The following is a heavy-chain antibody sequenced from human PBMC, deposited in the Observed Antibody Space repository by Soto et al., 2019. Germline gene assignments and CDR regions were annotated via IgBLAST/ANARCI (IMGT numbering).Heavy chain of an antibody. J-gene: IGHJ4*02. D-gene: IGHD3-3*01. CDR3: AKARFDPAGFWSGYYDY. CDR2: ISYDGSNK. CDR1: GFTFSSYG. Sequence: GGSLRLSCAASGFTFSSYGMHWVCQAPGKGLEWVAVISYDGSNKYYADSVKGRFTISRDNSKNTLYLQMNSLRAEDTAVYYCAKARFDPAGFWSGYYDYWGQGTLVTVSS. V-gene: IGHV3-30*18.